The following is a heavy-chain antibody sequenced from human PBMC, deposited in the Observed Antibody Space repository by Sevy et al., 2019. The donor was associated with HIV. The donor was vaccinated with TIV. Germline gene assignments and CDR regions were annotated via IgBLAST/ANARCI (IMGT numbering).Heavy chain of an antibody. D-gene: IGHD3-16*01. CDR3: AKDLGNIMINLGVFDS. CDR1: GFTFRTYA. V-gene: IGHV3-23*01. J-gene: IGHJ4*02. Sequence: QLGGSLRLSCAASGFTFRTYAMSWVRQAPGKGLEWVATISGARISTYYADSVKGRFTISRDNSEDTVDLQMSSLRVEDTAVYYCAKDLGNIMINLGVFDSWGQGTLVTVSS. CDR2: ISGARIST.